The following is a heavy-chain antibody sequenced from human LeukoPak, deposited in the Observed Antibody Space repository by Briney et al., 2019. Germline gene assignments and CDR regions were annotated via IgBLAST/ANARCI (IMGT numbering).Heavy chain of an antibody. CDR3: AKDSAKKYDDY. D-gene: IGHD2/OR15-2a*01. CDR2: ISGSDGST. Sequence: GGSLRLSCAASGFTFSSCAMSWVRQAPGKWLEWVSGISGSDGSTNYADSVKGRFTISRENSKNTLYLQMNSLRAEDTAVYYCAKDSAKKYDDYWGQGTLVTVSS. CDR1: GFTFSSCA. J-gene: IGHJ4*02. V-gene: IGHV3-23*01.